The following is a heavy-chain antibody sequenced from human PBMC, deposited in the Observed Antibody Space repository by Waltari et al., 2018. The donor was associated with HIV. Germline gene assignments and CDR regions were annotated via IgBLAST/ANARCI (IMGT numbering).Heavy chain of an antibody. CDR2: LWPDGNTR. V-gene: IGHV3-33*01. CDR3: ARQGNTGTYFGGHR. CDR1: GFTLTAYA. D-gene: IGHD3-10*01. J-gene: IGHJ4*02. Sequence: QVHLVESGGTVVHPGKSLRLSCGTDGFTLTAYAMSWFLQTPGGGLQWVAILWPDGNTRFYAPFVRGRFSISRDNTKKTVFLQMRALRADDTGVYFCARQGNTGTYFGGHRWGRGT.